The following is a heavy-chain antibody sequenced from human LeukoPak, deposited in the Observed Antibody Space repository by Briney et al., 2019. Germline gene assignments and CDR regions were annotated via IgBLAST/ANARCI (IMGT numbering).Heavy chain of an antibody. V-gene: IGHV4-34*01. Sequence: SETLSLTCAVYGGSFRGYYWSWIRQPPGKGLEWIGEINHSGSTNYNPSLKSRVTISLDTSMKKFSLNLNSVTAADTAVYYCASTERCSTTCPLDYWGQGTLVTVSS. CDR2: INHSGST. D-gene: IGHD2-2*01. CDR3: ASTERCSTTCPLDY. CDR1: GGSFRGYY. J-gene: IGHJ4*02.